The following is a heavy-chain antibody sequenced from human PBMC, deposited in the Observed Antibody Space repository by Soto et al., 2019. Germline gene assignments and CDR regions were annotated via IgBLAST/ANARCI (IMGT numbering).Heavy chain of an antibody. V-gene: IGHV4-59*01. J-gene: IGHJ5*02. Sequence: PSETLSLTCTVSGGSISSYYWSWIRQPPGKGLEWIGYIYYSGSTNYNPSLKSRVTISVDTSKNQFSLKLSSVTAADTAAYYCASTGYYGSGSYPNWFDPWGQGTLVTVSS. D-gene: IGHD3-10*01. CDR1: GGSISSYY. CDR2: IYYSGST. CDR3: ASTGYYGSGSYPNWFDP.